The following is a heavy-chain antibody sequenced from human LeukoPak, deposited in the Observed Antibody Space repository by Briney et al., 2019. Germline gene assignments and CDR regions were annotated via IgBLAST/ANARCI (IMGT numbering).Heavy chain of an antibody. Sequence: SETLSLTCTVSGGSISSSSYYWGWIRQPPGKGLEWIGSIYYSGSTYYNPSLKSRVTISVDTSKNQFSLKLSSVTAADTAVYYCARVLWGLSYFDYWGQGTLVTVSS. CDR3: ARVLWGLSYFDY. CDR1: GGSISSSSYY. V-gene: IGHV4-39*07. D-gene: IGHD3-16*01. J-gene: IGHJ4*02. CDR2: IYYSGST.